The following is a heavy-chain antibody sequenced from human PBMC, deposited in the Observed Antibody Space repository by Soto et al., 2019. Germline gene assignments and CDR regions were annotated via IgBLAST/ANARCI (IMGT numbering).Heavy chain of an antibody. CDR3: ARLVYDTRLNYMYFDF. V-gene: IGHV4-4*02. J-gene: IGHJ4*02. Sequence: ASETLSLTCAVSGVSLTSGNWWTWVRQSPQRGLEYIGEIFHDGTANYYPSFERRVAMSVDTSRNQFSLKLTSVTAADTAVYFCARLVYDTRLNYMYFDFWGPGTLVTVYS. CDR2: IFHDGTA. D-gene: IGHD3-22*01. CDR1: GVSLTSGNW.